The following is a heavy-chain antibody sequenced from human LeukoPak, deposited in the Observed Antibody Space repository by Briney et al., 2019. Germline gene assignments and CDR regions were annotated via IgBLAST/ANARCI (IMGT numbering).Heavy chain of an antibody. Sequence: ASVKVSCKVSGYNLTELSMDWVRQAPGKGLEWMGGFDPEDGETIYAQKFQGRVTMTEDTSTDTAYMELSSLRSEDTAVYYCATDRPLIFTGYYMCLFYWGQGTLVTVSS. CDR1: GYNLTELS. CDR3: ATDRPLIFTGYYMCLFY. J-gene: IGHJ4*02. V-gene: IGHV1-24*01. D-gene: IGHD3-9*01. CDR2: FDPEDGET.